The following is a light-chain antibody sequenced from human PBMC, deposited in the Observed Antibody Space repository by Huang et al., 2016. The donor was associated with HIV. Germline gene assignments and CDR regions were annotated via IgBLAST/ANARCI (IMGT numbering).Light chain of an antibody. Sequence: DIQMTQSPPSLSASVGDSVTIACRASQNVNTYLNWYQQKPGQAPRLLIFAASRVRSGVPSRFSGSGSGTEFTLTISSLQLEDVATYYCQQRFSTTITFGQGTRLDIK. CDR3: QQRFSTTIT. J-gene: IGKJ5*01. CDR2: AAS. CDR1: QNVNTY. V-gene: IGKV1-39*01.